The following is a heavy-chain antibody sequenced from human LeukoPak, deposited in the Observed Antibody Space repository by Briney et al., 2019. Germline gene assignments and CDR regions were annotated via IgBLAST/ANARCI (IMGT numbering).Heavy chain of an antibody. CDR3: ARRSQYYYDSSGYSWYFDY. D-gene: IGHD3-22*01. CDR2: IYYSGST. CDR1: GGSISSYY. Sequence: SETLSLTCTVSGGSISSYYWSWIRQPPGKGLEWIGYIYYSGSTNYNPSLKSRVTISVDTSKNQFSLKLSSVTAADTAVYYCARRSQYYYDSSGYSWYFDYWGQGTLVTVSS. J-gene: IGHJ4*02. V-gene: IGHV4-59*08.